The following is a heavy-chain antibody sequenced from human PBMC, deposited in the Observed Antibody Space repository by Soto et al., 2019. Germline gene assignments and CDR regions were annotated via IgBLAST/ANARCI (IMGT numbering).Heavy chain of an antibody. Sequence: QVQLQESGPGLVTPSETLSLTCTVSSGSIFNYYWSWIRQPPGNGLEWLGYIYYNASAIYNQSLNCRVTITIVTSMCPFSLMLISVTAADAAVYYCACTRLTWFFHHWVQGSLFTVSS. D-gene: IGHD2-2*01. CDR3: ACTRLTWFFHH. J-gene: IGHJ1*01. CDR2: IYYNASA. V-gene: IGHV4-59*01. CDR1: SGSIFNYY.